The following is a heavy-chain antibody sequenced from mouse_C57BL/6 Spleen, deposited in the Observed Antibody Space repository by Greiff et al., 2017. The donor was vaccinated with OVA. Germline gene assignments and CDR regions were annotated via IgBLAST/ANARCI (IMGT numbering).Heavy chain of an antibody. CDR3: ARRGDDYNWYFDV. V-gene: IGHV1-55*01. CDR1: GYTFTSYW. J-gene: IGHJ1*03. Sequence: VKLKQPGAELVKPGASVKMSCKASGYTFTSYWITWVKQRPGQGLEWIGDIYPGSGSTNYNEKFKSKATLTVDTSSSTAYMQLSSLTSEDSAVYYCARRGDDYNWYFDVWGTGTTVTVSS. D-gene: IGHD2-4*01. CDR2: IYPGSGST.